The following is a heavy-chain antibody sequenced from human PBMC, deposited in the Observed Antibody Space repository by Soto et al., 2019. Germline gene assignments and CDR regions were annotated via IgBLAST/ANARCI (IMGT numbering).Heavy chain of an antibody. CDR2: ISYDVSNK. CDR3: ARESGNYDYVWGSSPPLVDD. Sequence: GGSLRLSCAASGFTFSSYAMHWVRQAPGKGLEWVAVISYDVSNKYYADSVKGRFTISRDNSKNTVYLQMNSLRAEDTAVYYCARESGNYDYVWGSSPPLVDDWGQGTLVTVSS. J-gene: IGHJ4*02. CDR1: GFTFSSYA. V-gene: IGHV3-30-3*01. D-gene: IGHD3-16*01.